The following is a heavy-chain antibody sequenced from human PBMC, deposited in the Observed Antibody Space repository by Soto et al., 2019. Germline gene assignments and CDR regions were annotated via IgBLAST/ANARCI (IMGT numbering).Heavy chain of an antibody. V-gene: IGHV3-21*01. Sequence: EVQLVESGGGLVKPGGSLRLSCAASGFTFSSYSMNWVRQAPGKGLEWVSSISSSSSYIYYADSVKGRFTISRDNAKNSLYLQMNSLRAEDTAVYYCARDYQQLVNKNRPMDVWGQGTTVTVSS. J-gene: IGHJ6*02. CDR1: GFTFSSYS. D-gene: IGHD6-13*01. CDR2: ISSSSSYI. CDR3: ARDYQQLVNKNRPMDV.